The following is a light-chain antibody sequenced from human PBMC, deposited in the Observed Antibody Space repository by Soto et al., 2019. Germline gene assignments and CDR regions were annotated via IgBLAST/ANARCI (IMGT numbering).Light chain of an antibody. CDR3: QQYGSSPRT. J-gene: IGKJ1*01. Sequence: EIVLTQSPGTLSWSPGERATLSCRASQSVSSNYLAWYQQKPGQAPRLLIYIASSRATGIPDRFSGSVSGTDFTLTISRLEPEDFALYYCQQYGSSPRTFGQGTKVEVK. CDR2: IAS. CDR1: QSVSSNY. V-gene: IGKV3-20*01.